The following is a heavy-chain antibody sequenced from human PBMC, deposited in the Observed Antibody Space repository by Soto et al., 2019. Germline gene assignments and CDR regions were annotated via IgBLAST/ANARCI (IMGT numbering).Heavy chain of an antibody. CDR1: GFTFSSYG. D-gene: IGHD6-19*01. J-gene: IGHJ4*02. CDR2: IWYDGSNK. CDR3: ARDSGYSSGWHDY. V-gene: IGHV3-33*01. Sequence: QVQLVESGGGVVQPGRSLRLSCAASGFTFSSYGMHWVRQAPGKGLEWVAVIWYDGSNKYYADSVKGRCTIYRDNSKNTLYLQMNSLRAEDTAVYYCARDSGYSSGWHDYWGQGTLVTVSS.